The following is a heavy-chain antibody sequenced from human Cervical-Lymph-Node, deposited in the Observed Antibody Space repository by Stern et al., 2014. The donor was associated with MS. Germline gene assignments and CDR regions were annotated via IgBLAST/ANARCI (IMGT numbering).Heavy chain of an antibody. CDR2: ISYGGSDK. CDR3: AREHYYDSTVYYPLFDC. Sequence: VQLVQSGGGVVQPGRSLRLSCVASGFTFSNYAMHWVRQAPGKGLERAAIISYGGSDKYYADSVKGRFTITRDNSKNTLHLQKNSLRAEDAAVYYCAREHYYDSTVYYPLFDCWGQGTLVTVSS. V-gene: IGHV3-30-3*01. CDR1: GFTFSNYA. J-gene: IGHJ4*02. D-gene: IGHD3-22*01.